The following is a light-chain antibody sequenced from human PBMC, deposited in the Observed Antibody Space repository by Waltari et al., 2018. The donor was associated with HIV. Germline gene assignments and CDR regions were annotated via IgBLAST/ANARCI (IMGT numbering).Light chain of an antibody. CDR2: RNN. J-gene: IGLJ3*02. Sequence: QSVLPQPPSASGTPGQRVTISCSGSSSNIGSNYLYWYQQLPGTAPKLLIDRNNQRPSGVPDRFSGSKSGTSASLAISGLRSEDEADYYCAAWDDSLSGLVFGGGTKLTVL. CDR3: AAWDDSLSGLV. CDR1: SSNIGSNY. V-gene: IGLV1-47*01.